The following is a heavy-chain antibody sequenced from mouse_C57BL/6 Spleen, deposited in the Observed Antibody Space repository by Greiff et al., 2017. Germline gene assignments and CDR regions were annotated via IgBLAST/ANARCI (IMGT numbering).Heavy chain of an antibody. J-gene: IGHJ4*01. V-gene: IGHV1-50*01. D-gene: IGHD3-2*02. CDR3: ARGEGSAQATGAMDY. Sequence: QVQLQQPGAELVKPGASVKLSCKASGYTFTSYWMQWVKQRPGQGLEWIGEIDPSDSYTNYNQKFKGKATLTVDTYSSTADMQLISLTSEDSAVYYWARGEGSAQATGAMDYWGQGTSVTVSS. CDR2: IDPSDSYT. CDR1: GYTFTSYW.